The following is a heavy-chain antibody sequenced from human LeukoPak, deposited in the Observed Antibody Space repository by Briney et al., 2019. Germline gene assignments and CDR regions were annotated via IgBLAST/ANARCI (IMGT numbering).Heavy chain of an antibody. CDR2: INHSGST. CDR1: GGSFSGYY. D-gene: IGHD3-3*01. J-gene: IGHJ4*02. CDR3: ARGEATIFGVVSQGLLDY. Sequence: SETLSLTCAVYGGSFSGYYWSWIRQPPGEGLEWIGEINHSGSTNYNPSLKSRVTISVDTSKNQFSLKLSSVTAADTAVYYCARGEATIFGVVSQGLLDYWGQGTLVTVSS. V-gene: IGHV4-34*01.